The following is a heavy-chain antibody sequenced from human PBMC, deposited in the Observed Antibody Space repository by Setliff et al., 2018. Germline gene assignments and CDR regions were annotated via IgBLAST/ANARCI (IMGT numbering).Heavy chain of an antibody. D-gene: IGHD1-7*01. Sequence: GASVKVSYKASGGTFAITWVRQAPGQGLEWMGGTIPTLPLPNYAVKFQGRITITADKSTSAAYMELSSLRSDDTAVYYCARNAITGTTRKYYYYMDVWGQGTTVTVSS. J-gene: IGHJ6*03. CDR3: ARNAITGTTRKYYYYMDV. V-gene: IGHV1-69*10. CDR1: GGTFA. CDR2: TIPTLPLP.